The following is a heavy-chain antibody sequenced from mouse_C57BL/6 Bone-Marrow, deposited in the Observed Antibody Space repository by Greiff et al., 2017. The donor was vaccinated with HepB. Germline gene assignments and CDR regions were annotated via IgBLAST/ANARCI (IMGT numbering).Heavy chain of an antibody. J-gene: IGHJ3*01. D-gene: IGHD1-1*01. CDR3: AREFTTVVGAGFAY. CDR2: IDPSDSYT. V-gene: IGHV1-50*01. CDR1: GYTFTSYW. Sequence: QVQLKQPGAELVKPGASVKLSCKASGYTFTSYWMQWVKQRPGQGLEWIGEIDPSDSYTNYNQKFKGKATLTVDTSSSTAYMQLSSLTSEDSAVYYCAREFTTVVGAGFAYWGQGTLVTVSA.